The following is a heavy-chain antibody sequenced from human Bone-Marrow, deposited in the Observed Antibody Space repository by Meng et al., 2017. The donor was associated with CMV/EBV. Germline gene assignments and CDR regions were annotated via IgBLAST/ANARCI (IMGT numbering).Heavy chain of an antibody. CDR2: INHSGST. V-gene: IGHV4-34*01. J-gene: IGHJ4*02. D-gene: IGHD3-3*01. CDR1: GGSFSGYY. CDR3: GRRRRNYEFWCGYYSVRGAFDD. Sequence: SETLSLTCAVYGGSFSGYYWSWIRQPPGKGLEWIGEINHSGSTNYNPSLKSRVTIPVDTPKNQFTLNLSSVTAADTDVYYGGRRRRNYEFWCGYYSVRGAFDDWGQGTLVTVSS.